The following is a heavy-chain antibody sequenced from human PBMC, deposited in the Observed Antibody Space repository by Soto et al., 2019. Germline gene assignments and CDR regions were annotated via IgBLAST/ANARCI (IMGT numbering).Heavy chain of an antibody. CDR2: INPKSGGT. D-gene: IGHD2-21*02. J-gene: IGHJ4*02. V-gene: IGHV1-2*02. Sequence: DSVKVCCKTSGYPLSDYYIHLVRQAPGQGPEWLAWINPKSGGTNYAPLFRGRVTLTRDTSTSTVYMEMRGLRSYDTAVYYCVRPTANILYYFESWGQGTMVTVSS. CDR1: GYPLSDYY. CDR3: VRPTANILYYFES.